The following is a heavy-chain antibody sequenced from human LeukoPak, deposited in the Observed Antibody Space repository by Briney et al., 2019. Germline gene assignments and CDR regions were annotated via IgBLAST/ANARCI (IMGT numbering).Heavy chain of an antibody. Sequence: ASVKVSCKASGYTFTSYGISWVRQAPGQGLEWMGWISAYNGNTNYAQKLQGRVTMTTDTSTSTAYMELRSLRSDDTAVYYCARRMVRGVIIPRYYFDYWGQGTLVTVSS. CDR1: GYTFTSYG. V-gene: IGHV1-18*01. CDR2: ISAYNGNT. J-gene: IGHJ4*02. D-gene: IGHD3-10*01. CDR3: ARRMVRGVIIPRYYFDY.